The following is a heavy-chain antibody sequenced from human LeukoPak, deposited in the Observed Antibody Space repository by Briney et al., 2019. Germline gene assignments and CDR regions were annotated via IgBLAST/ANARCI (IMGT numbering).Heavy chain of an antibody. CDR1: GGSISSATYY. V-gene: IGHV4-61*02. CDR2: IYTGGST. D-gene: IGHD3-10*01. CDR3: ARDAIGDDWFDP. Sequence: KPSETLSLTCTVSGGSISSATYYWSWIRQPAGKGLEWIGRIYTGGSTNYNPSLKSRVTISVDTSKNQFSLKLSSVTAADTAVYYCARDAIGDDWFDPWGQGTLVTVSS. J-gene: IGHJ5*02.